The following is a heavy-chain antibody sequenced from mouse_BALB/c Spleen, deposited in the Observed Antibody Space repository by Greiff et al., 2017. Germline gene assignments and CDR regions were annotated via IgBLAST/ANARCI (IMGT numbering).Heavy chain of an antibody. D-gene: IGHD2-4*01. J-gene: IGHJ2*01. Sequence: EVKLVESGGGLVKPGGSLKLSCAASGFTFSSYAMSWVRQTPEKRLEWVATISSGGSYTYYPDSVKGRFTISRDNAKNTLYLQMSSLRSEDTAMYYCARPTYDYDVYFDYWGQGTTLTVSS. CDR3: ARPTYDYDVYFDY. CDR1: GFTFSSYA. V-gene: IGHV5-9-3*01. CDR2: ISSGGSYT.